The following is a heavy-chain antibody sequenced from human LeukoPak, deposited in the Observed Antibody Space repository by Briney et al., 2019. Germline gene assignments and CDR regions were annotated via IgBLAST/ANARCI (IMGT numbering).Heavy chain of an antibody. CDR2: MNPNSGNT. D-gene: IGHD2-2*01. CDR3: ARGCSSTSCYPYYYMDV. V-gene: IGHV1-8*03. Sequence: ASVKVSCKASGYTFTSYDINWVRQATGQGLEWMGWMNPNSGNTGYAQKFQGRVTITRNTSISTAYMELSSLRSEDTAVYYCARGCSSTSCYPYYYMDVWGKGTTVTVSS. J-gene: IGHJ6*03. CDR1: GYTFTSYD.